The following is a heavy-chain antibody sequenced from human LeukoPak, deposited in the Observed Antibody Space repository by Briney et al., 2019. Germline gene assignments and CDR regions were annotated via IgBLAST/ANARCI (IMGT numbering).Heavy chain of an antibody. CDR2: INPNSGGT. D-gene: IGHD3-22*01. CDR1: GYTFTGYY. CDR3: ARDCRDSSGYYPLLPGRNGFDY. J-gene: IGHJ4*02. V-gene: IGHV1-2*02. Sequence: ASVKVSCKASGYTFTGYYMHWVRQAPGQGLEWMGWINPNSGGTNYAQKFQGRVTMTRDTSISTAYMELSRLRSDDTAVYYCARDCRDSSGYYPLLPGRNGFDYWGQGTLVTVSS.